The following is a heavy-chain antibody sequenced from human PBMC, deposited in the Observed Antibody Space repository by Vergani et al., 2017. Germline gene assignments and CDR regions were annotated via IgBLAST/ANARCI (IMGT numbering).Heavy chain of an antibody. J-gene: IGHJ6*02. CDR3: AKANPRNSGYDYLYYYHAMDV. V-gene: IGHV3-23*01. CDR1: GFTFSSYG. Sequence: ELQLMESGGGVVQPGGSLRLSCAASGFTFSSYGMYWVRQAPGKGLEWVSVISGSGGSTYYAGSVKGRFTISRDSSKNTLYLQMNSLSAGDTAVYYCAKANPRNSGYDYLYYYHAMDVWGQGTTVTVSS. D-gene: IGHD5-12*01. CDR2: ISGSGGST.